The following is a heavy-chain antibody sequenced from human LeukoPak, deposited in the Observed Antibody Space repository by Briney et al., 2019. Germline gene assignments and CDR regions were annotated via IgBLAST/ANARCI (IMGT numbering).Heavy chain of an antibody. D-gene: IGHD1-26*01. J-gene: IGHJ6*03. CDR2: IFYTGST. V-gene: IGHV4-4*02. CDR1: GFNFNSYW. Sequence: GSLRLSCAASGFNFNSYWMTWVRQCPGKGLEWIGNIFYTGSTYYNPSLKSRVTISIDTSRNQFSLKLSSVTAADTAVYYCARIGGSFYFYYFMDVWGKGTTVTVSS. CDR3: ARIGGSFYFYYFMDV.